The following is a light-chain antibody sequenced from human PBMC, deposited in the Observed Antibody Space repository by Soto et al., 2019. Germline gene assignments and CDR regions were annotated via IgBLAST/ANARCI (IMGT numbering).Light chain of an antibody. CDR2: DVT. CDR1: SSDVGGYNY. J-gene: IGLJ2*01. Sequence: QSVLTQPASVSGSPGQSITISCTGTSSDVGGYNYVSWYQQHPGKAPKLMIYDVTKRPSGVPDRFSGSKSGNTASLIISGLQAADEAEYYCCCCSYAGSSSFRVLFGGGTKVTVL. V-gene: IGLV2-11*01. CDR3: CSYAGSSSFRVL.